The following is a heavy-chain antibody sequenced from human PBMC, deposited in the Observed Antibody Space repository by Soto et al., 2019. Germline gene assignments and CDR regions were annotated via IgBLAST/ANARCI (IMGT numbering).Heavy chain of an antibody. CDR3: ARGGRGGVAVAGVGFDI. CDR1: GFTVSSTY. D-gene: IGHD6-13*01. J-gene: IGHJ3*02. V-gene: IGHV3-53*01. Sequence: LRLSCAAPGFTVSSTYMNWVRQAPGKGLEWVSVIYGGGSTYYADSAKGRFTISRDNSKNTLYLQLNSLTAEDTAVYYCARGGRGGVAVAGVGFDIWGQGTMVTVSS. CDR2: IYGGGST.